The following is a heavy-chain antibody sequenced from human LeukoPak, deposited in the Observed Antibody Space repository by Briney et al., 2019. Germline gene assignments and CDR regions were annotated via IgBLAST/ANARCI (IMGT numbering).Heavy chain of an antibody. J-gene: IGHJ4*02. D-gene: IGHD1-1*01. CDR1: GYSISSGYY. Sequence: SETLSLTCSVSGYSISSGYYWGWIRQPPGKGLEWIASIYHSGSTYYNPSLKSRVTISVDTSKNQFSLKLGSVTAADTAVYYCARGERGSDYWGQGTLVTVSS. CDR2: IYHSGST. CDR3: ARGERGSDY. V-gene: IGHV4-38-2*02.